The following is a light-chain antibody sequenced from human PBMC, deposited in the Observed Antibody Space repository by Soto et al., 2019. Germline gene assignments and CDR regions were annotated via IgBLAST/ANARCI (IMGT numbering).Light chain of an antibody. V-gene: IGLV2-8*01. CDR1: SSDVGGYNY. CDR3: SSYAGSNHFVFGTGTGSNSFV. Sequence: QSVLTQPPSASGSPGQSVTISCTGTSSDVGGYNYVSWYQQRPGKAPKLLIYEVSERPSGVPARFSGSKSGNTASLTVSGLQAEDEADYYCSSYAGSNHFVFGTGTGSNSFVFGTGTKVTRP. CDR2: EVS. J-gene: IGLJ1*01.